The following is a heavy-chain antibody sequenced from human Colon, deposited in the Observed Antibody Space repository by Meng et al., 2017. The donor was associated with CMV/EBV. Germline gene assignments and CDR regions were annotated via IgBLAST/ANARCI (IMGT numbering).Heavy chain of an antibody. CDR2: IKQDGSEK. J-gene: IGHJ4*02. V-gene: IGHV3-7*01. D-gene: IGHD6-13*01. Sequence: GESLKISCAASGFTFSSNWMNWVRQAPGKGLEWVANIKQDGSEKYYVDSVEGRFTISRDNAKNSLYLQMSSLRAEDTALYYCARDSPHEQQLLRGIDYWGQGTLVTVSS. CDR3: ARDSPHEQQLLRGIDY. CDR1: GFTFSSNW.